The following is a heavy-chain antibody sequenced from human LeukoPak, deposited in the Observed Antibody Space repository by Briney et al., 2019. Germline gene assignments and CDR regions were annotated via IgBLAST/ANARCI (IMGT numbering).Heavy chain of an antibody. CDR1: GFTFSNYG. CDR2: ITGSGGAT. J-gene: IGHJ4*02. Sequence: GGSLRLSCAAAGFTFSNYGMNWVRQSPGRGLEWVSGITGSGGATYYADSVKGRFTISRDNAKNSLYLQMNSLRAEDTAVYYCARDDYYGSGSYSRFDYWGQGTLVTVSS. D-gene: IGHD3-10*01. CDR3: ARDDYYGSGSYSRFDY. V-gene: IGHV3-23*01.